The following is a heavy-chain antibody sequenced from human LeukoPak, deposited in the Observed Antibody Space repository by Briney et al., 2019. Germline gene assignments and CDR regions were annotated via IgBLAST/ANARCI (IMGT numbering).Heavy chain of an antibody. J-gene: IGHJ4*02. D-gene: IGHD2-2*02. CDR1: GLTFSSYA. CDR3: AKDRVVVVPAAIFDY. CDR2: ISGSGGST. Sequence: GGSLRLSCAASGLTFSSYAMSWVRQAPGKGLEWVSAISGSGGSTYYADSVKGRFTISRDNSKNTLYLQMNSLRAEDTAVYYCAKDRVVVVPAAIFDYWGQGTLVTVSS. V-gene: IGHV3-23*01.